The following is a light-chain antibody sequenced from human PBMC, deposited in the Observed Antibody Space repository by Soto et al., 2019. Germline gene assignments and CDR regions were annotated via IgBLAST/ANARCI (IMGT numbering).Light chain of an antibody. CDR1: QSVSSSY. CDR3: QQCGTSPLT. Sequence: DIVLTPSPGTLSLSPGERATLSCRASQSVSSSYLAWNQQKPGQAPKLLIYGASSRATGIPDRFRGSGSGTDFTLTISRLEPEDFAVFYCQQCGTSPLTFGQGTKVEIK. J-gene: IGKJ1*01. CDR2: GAS. V-gene: IGKV3-20*01.